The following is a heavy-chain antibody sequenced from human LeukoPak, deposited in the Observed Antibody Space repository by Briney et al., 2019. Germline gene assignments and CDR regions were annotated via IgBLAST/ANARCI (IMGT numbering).Heavy chain of an antibody. CDR2: ISAYNGNT. D-gene: IGHD6-19*01. J-gene: IGHJ6*02. CDR3: ARDRVAVAGIAHYYYGMDV. Sequence: EASVKVSCKASGYTFTSYGISWVRQAPGQGLEWMGWISAYNGNTNYAQKLQGRATMTTDTSTSTAYMELRSLRSDDTAVYYCARDRVAVAGIAHYYYGMDVWGQGTTVTVSS. V-gene: IGHV1-18*01. CDR1: GYTFTSYG.